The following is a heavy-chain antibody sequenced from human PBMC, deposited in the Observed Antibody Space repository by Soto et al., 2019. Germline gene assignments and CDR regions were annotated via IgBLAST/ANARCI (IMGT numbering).Heavy chain of an antibody. V-gene: IGHV4-59*06. CDR2: IYYSGST. CDR3: ARIITMIVKGWFDP. J-gene: IGHJ5*02. CDR1: GGSIRSYC. Sequence: SETLSLTCTVSGGSIRSYCWTWIRQHPGKGLEWIGYIYYSGSTYYNPSLKSRVTISVDTSKNQFSLKLSSVTAADTAVYYCARIITMIVKGWFDPWGQGTLVTVSS. D-gene: IGHD3-22*01.